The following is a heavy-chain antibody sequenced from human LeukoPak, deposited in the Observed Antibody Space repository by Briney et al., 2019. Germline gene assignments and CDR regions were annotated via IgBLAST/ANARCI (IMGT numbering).Heavy chain of an antibody. CDR1: GFTFKHFA. J-gene: IGHJ3*02. V-gene: IGHV3-9*01. CDR2: ISWDSGTT. Sequence: GRLLRLCCVASGFTFKHFAMHLVHKVPGKVLDWVSAISWDSGTTGYAEYVKGRFTISRDNAKNSLYLQMNSLRVEESALYSCVKGGPDGYKSDGAFHIGGWGKVVTVS. D-gene: IGHD5-24*01. CDR3: VKGGPDGYKSDGAFHI.